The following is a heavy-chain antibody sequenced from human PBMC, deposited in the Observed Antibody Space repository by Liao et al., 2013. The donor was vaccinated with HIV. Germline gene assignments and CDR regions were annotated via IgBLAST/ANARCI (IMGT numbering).Heavy chain of an antibody. CDR1: GGSFSGYY. D-gene: IGHD3-10*01. Sequence: QVQLQQWGAGLLKPSETLSLTCAVYGGSFSGYYWSWIRQSPGKRLEWIGEMNYSGNTSYNLSLKSRVTISLDASKNQFSLSLDSATAADTAVYFCARGRGGWLRIGSYFDSWGHGTLVTVSS. V-gene: IGHV4-34*02. CDR2: MNYSGNT. CDR3: ARGRGGWLRIGSYFDS. J-gene: IGHJ4*01.